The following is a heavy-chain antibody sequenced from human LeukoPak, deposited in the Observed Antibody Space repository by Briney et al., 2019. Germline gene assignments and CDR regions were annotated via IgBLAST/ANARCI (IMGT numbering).Heavy chain of an antibody. V-gene: IGHV1-69*06. Sequence: SVKVSCKASGGTFISYAISWARQAPGQGLEWMGGIIPIFGTANYAQKFQGRVTITADKSTSTAYMELSSLRSEDTAVYYCARRREGIAVAGTDYYYYYYMDVWGKGTTVTVSS. D-gene: IGHD6-19*01. CDR2: IIPIFGTA. J-gene: IGHJ6*03. CDR1: GGTFISYA. CDR3: ARRREGIAVAGTDYYYYYYMDV.